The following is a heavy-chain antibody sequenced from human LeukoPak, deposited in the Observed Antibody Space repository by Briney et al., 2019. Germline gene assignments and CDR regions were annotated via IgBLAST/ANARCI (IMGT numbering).Heavy chain of an antibody. J-gene: IGHJ6*03. CDR1: GFTFSDYY. D-gene: IGHD4-17*01. V-gene: IGHV3-11*01. Sequence: GGSLRLSCAASGFTFSDYYMSWIRQAPGKGLEWVSYISSSGSTIYYADSVKGRFTISRDNAKNSLYLQMNSLRAEDTAVYYCAKLQTTVTTSWALGYMDVWGKGTTVTVSS. CDR2: ISSSGSTI. CDR3: AKLQTTVTTSWALGYMDV.